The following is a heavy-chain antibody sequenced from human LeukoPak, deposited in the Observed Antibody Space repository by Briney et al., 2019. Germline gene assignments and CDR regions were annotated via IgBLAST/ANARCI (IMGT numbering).Heavy chain of an antibody. CDR3: ARAVGIVGATDAFDI. Sequence: SETLSLTCTVSGGSISSSSYYWGWIRQPPGKGLEWIGSIYYSGSTYYNPSLKSRATISVDTSKNQFSLKLSSVTAADTAVYYCARAVGIVGATDAFDIWGQGTMVTVSS. CDR1: GGSISSSSYY. D-gene: IGHD1-26*01. J-gene: IGHJ3*02. CDR2: IYYSGST. V-gene: IGHV4-39*07.